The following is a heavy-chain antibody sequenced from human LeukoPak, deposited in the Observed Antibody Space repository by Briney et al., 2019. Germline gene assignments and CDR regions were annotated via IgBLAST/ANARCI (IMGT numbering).Heavy chain of an antibody. V-gene: IGHV4-59*08. Sequence: SETLSLTCTVSGGSISSYYWSWIRQPPGKGLEWIGYIYYSGSTNYNPSLKSRVTISVATSKNQFSLRLSSVTAADTAVYYCARHVDFYGSGSYPLGYFQHWGQGTLVTVSS. J-gene: IGHJ1*01. CDR3: ARHVDFYGSGSYPLGYFQH. CDR2: IYYSGST. CDR1: GGSISSYY. D-gene: IGHD3-10*01.